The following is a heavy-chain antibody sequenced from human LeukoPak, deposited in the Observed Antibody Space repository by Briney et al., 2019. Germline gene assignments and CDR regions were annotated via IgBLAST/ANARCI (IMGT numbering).Heavy chain of an antibody. V-gene: IGHV4-4*02. Sequence: GSLRLSCAASGFTFSSYEMNWVRQAPGKGLEWIGEIHHSGSTNYNPSLKSRVTISVDKSRNQFSLKLSSVTAADTAVYYCARECRDGYNPRAGGNWFDPWGQGTLVTASS. J-gene: IGHJ5*02. D-gene: IGHD5-24*01. CDR3: ARECRDGYNPRAGGNWFDP. CDR1: GFTFSSYEM. CDR2: IHHSGST.